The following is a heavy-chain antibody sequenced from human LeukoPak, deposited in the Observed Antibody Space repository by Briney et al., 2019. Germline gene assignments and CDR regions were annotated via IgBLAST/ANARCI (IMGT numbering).Heavy chain of an antibody. J-gene: IGHJ4*02. CDR3: ATLGPRLLWFGELYYFDY. V-gene: IGHV1-24*01. CDR2: FDPEGGET. CDR1: GYTLTELS. Sequence: GASVKVSCKVSGYTLTELSMHWVRQAPGKGLEWMGGFDPEGGETIYAQKFQGRVTMTEDTSTDTAYMELSSLRSEDTAVYYCATLGPRLLWFGELYYFDYWGQGTLVTVSS. D-gene: IGHD3-10*01.